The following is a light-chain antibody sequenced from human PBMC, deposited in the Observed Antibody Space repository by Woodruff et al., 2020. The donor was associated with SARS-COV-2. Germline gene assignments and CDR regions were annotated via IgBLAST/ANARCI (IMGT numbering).Light chain of an antibody. J-gene: IGLJ1*01. CDR1: SSDILDNNY. Sequence: FTSTSSDILDNNYVSWYQQHPGKAPKLLIYEVINRPSGLSNRFSGSKSGSTASLAISGLLAEDEAIYYCSSWTRSPAHRWVFG. V-gene: IGLV2-14*01. CDR2: EVI. CDR3: SSWTRSPAHRWV.